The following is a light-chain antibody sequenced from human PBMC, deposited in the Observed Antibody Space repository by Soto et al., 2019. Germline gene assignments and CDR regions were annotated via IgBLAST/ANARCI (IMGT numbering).Light chain of an antibody. CDR2: DAS. CDR1: QSVGSK. CDR3: QQYGDWPGA. V-gene: IGKV3D-15*01. J-gene: IGKJ4*01. Sequence: EIVMTQYPPTLSVSPGERATLSCRASQSVGSKLAWYQQRPGQAPRLLIYDASNRATGIPARFSGSGSGTEFSLTISSLQSEDFAVYSCQQYGDWPGAFGGGTKVEIK.